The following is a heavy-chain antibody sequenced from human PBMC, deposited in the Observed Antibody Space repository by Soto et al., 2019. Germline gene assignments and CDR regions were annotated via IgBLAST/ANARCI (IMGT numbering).Heavy chain of an antibody. CDR3: ARTGLEHYYFDC. CDR2: IYYSGST. V-gene: IGHV4-59*01. J-gene: IGHJ4*02. CDR1: GGSISSYY. Sequence: SETLSLTCTVSGGSISSYYWSWIRQPPGKGLEWIGYIYYSGSTNYNPSLKSRVTISVDTSKNQFSLKLSSVTAADTAVYYCARTGLEHYYFDCWGQGTLVTVSS. D-gene: IGHD1-1*01.